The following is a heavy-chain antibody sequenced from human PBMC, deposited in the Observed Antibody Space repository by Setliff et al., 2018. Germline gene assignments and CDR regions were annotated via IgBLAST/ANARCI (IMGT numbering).Heavy chain of an antibody. CDR3: ARDRGGTNPWFDF. CDR2: IYPAYSDT. V-gene: IGHV5-51*01. J-gene: IGHJ5*01. CDR1: GYTFTNYW. Sequence: GESLKISCKGSGYTFTNYWIGWLRRMPGKGLEWMGIIYPAYSDTRYSPSFQGQVTISADKSISTAYLQWNSLRVEDTATYYCARDRGGTNPWFDFWGQGTQVTVSS. D-gene: IGHD3-10*01.